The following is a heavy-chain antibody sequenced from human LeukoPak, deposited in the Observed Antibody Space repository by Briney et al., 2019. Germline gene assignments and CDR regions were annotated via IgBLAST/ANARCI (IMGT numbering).Heavy chain of an antibody. CDR3: ARESKAVAGNFDY. CDR2: IYYSGST. D-gene: IGHD6-19*01. J-gene: IGHJ4*02. Sequence: SETLSLTCTVSGGSISGYYWSWIRQPPGKGLEWIGYIYYSGSTNYNTPFKSRVTISVDTSKNQFSLKLSSVTAADAAVYYCARESKAVAGNFDYWGQGTLVTVSS. CDR1: GGSISGYY. V-gene: IGHV4-59*01.